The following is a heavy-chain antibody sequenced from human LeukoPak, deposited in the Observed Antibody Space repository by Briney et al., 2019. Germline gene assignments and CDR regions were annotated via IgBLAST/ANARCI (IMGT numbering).Heavy chain of an antibody. CDR1: GFTFSDFW. V-gene: IGHV3-7*01. Sequence: PGGSLRLTCAASGFTFSDFWLGWLRQAPGTGLEWVANINQDGSENDYVDSVKGRITISRDNAKNSLDLQMNSLRAEDTAVYYCTKGRSNHYWGQGTLVTVST. CDR2: INQDGSEN. CDR3: TKGRSNHY. D-gene: IGHD3-10*01. J-gene: IGHJ4*02.